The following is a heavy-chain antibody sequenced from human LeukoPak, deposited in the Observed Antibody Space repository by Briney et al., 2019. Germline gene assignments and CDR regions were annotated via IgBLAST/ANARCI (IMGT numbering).Heavy chain of an antibody. J-gene: IGHJ5*02. CDR1: GYKLTNNW. V-gene: IGHV5-51*01. Sequence: GESLKISCKISGYKLTNNWIAWVRQVPGKALECMGLIYPGYSDAKYSPSFQGQVTLSVDASISTAYLQLSGLRASDTAIYYCVRFALTSSLDHWGQGTLVTVSS. D-gene: IGHD6-13*01. CDR3: VRFALTSSLDH. CDR2: IYPGYSDA.